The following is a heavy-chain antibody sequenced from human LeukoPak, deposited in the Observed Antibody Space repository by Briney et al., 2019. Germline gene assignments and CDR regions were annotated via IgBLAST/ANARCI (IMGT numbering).Heavy chain of an antibody. CDR1: GYTFTGYY. CDR2: ISPNSGGT. D-gene: IGHD3/OR15-3a*01. J-gene: IGHJ3*02. Sequence: ASVKVSCKASGYTFTGYYMHWVRQAPGQGLEWMGRISPNSGGTNYAQKFQGRVTMTRDTSISTAYMELSRLRSDDTAVYYCAIPRDWGGAFDIWGQGTMVTVSS. CDR3: AIPRDWGGAFDI. V-gene: IGHV1-2*06.